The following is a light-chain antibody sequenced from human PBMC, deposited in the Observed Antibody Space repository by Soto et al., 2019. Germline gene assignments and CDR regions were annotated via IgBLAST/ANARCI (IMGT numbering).Light chain of an antibody. CDR3: QQYNSYTLT. Sequence: DIQMTQSPSTLSASVGDRVTSTCRASQSISSWLAWYQQKPGKAPKLLIYDASSLESGVPSRFSGSGSGTEFTPTISSLQPDDFATYYCQQYNSYTLTFGGGTKWIS. V-gene: IGKV1-5*01. J-gene: IGKJ4*01. CDR2: DAS. CDR1: QSISSW.